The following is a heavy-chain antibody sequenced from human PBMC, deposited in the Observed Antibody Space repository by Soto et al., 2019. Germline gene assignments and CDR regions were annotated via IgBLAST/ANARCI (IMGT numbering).Heavy chain of an antibody. CDR2: IIPIFGTA. J-gene: IGHJ6*02. CDR3: ARDLAPLSATRNYYYSMDV. D-gene: IGHD5-12*01. V-gene: IGHV1-69*13. CDR1: GGTFSSYA. Sequence: SVKVSCKASGGTFSSYAISWVRQAPGQGLEWVGGIIPIFGTANYAQKFQGRVTITADESTSTAYMELSSLRSEDMAVYYCARDLAPLSATRNYYYSMDVWGQGTTVTVSS.